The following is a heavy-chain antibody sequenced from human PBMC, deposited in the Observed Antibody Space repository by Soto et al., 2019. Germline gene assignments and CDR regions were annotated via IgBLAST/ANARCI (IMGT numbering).Heavy chain of an antibody. Sequence: EVQLVESGGGLVQPGGSLRLSCGASGFTFSGHGIHWVRQASGKGLEWIGRIKGKANSYATEYAASLKGRFTIARDDSXXXGXXQMNRLKSEETAVYYCTRHAIYYDSGRYIGDWFDLWGQGTLVTVSS. CDR2: IKGKANSYAT. CDR3: TRHAIYYDSGRYIGDWFDL. CDR1: GFTFSGHG. J-gene: IGHJ5*02. V-gene: IGHV3-73*01. D-gene: IGHD3-22*01.